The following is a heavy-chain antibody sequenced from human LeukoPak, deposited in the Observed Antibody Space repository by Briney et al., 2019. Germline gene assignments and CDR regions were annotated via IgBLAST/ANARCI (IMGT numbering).Heavy chain of an antibody. CDR2: ISSSSSTI. V-gene: IGHV3-48*04. Sequence: GGSLRLSCAASGFTFDSYSMNWVRQAPGKGLEWASYISSSSSTIYYADSVKGRFTISRDNAKNSLFLQMNSLRAEDTAVYYCARDYSHYSGWFDPWGQGTLVTVSS. J-gene: IGHJ5*02. CDR1: GFTFDSYS. CDR3: ARDYSHYSGWFDP. D-gene: IGHD4-11*01.